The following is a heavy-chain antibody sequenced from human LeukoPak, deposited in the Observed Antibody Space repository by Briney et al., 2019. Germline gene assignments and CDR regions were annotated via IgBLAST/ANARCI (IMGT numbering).Heavy chain of an antibody. CDR2: ISFGGKNK. CDR1: GFTFNYYA. V-gene: IGHV3-30*04. Sequence: GTSLRLSCVASGFTFNYYAIHWVRQAPGKGLEWVAVISFGGKNKFYADSVKGRFTISRDNSKNTLYLQMNSLKPEDTAVYFCARDSRLKWTEYYFDFWGQGTLVTVSS. CDR3: ARDSRLKWTEYYFDF. J-gene: IGHJ4*02. D-gene: IGHD3/OR15-3a*01.